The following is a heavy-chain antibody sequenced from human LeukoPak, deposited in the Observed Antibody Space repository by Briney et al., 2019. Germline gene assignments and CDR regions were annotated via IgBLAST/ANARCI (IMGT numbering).Heavy chain of an antibody. CDR1: GFIFSRYA. CDR2: NSGSGGNT. D-gene: IGHD3-16*01. CDR3: AKSGGQVSIDGFDY. J-gene: IGHJ4*02. Sequence: PGGSLRLSCAASGFIFSRYAMSWVRQAPGKGLEWVSVNSGSGGNTYYADSVKGRFTISRDNSKNTLYLQMNSLRAEDTAVYYCAKSGGQVSIDGFDYWGQGTLVTVSS. V-gene: IGHV3-23*01.